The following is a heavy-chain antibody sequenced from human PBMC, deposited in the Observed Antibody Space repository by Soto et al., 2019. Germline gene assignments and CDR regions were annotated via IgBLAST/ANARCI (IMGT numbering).Heavy chain of an antibody. J-gene: IGHJ6*02. D-gene: IGHD6-6*01. CDR2: INHSGST. Sequence: PSETLSLTCAVYGGSFSGYYWSWIRQPPGEGLEWIGEINHSGSTNYNPSLKSRVTISVDTSKNQFSLKLSSVTAADTAVYYCARVNGRYSSSSQSYYYYYGMDVWGQGTTVTVS. CDR3: ARVNGRYSSSSQSYYYYYGMDV. V-gene: IGHV4-34*01. CDR1: GGSFSGYY.